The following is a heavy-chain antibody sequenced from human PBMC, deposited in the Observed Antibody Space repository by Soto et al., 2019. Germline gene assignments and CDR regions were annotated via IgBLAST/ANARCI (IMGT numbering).Heavy chain of an antibody. CDR3: ARRERYYGSPGWFDP. V-gene: IGHV4-39*01. CDR2: VYYNENT. Sequence: LSLTCSVSGGSISSLTYYWGWIRQPPGKGLEWIGTVYYNENTYYNPSLKSRVTITVDTAKNQFSPNLRSVTAADTAMYFCARRERYYGSPGWFDPWGPGTLVTVSS. D-gene: IGHD3-10*01. J-gene: IGHJ5*02. CDR1: GGSISSLTYY.